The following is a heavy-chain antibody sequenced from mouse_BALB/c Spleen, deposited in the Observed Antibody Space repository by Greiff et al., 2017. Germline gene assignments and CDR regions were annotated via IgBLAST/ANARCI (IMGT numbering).Heavy chain of an antibody. CDR3: ARSGTAAWCAY. Sequence: VQLQQSGPELVKPGASVKMSCKASGYTFTSYVMHWVKQKPGQGLEWIGYINPYNDGTKYNEKFKGKATLTSDKSSSTAYMELSSLTSEDSAVYYCARSGTAAWCAYWGQGTLVTVSA. CDR1: GYTFTSYV. J-gene: IGHJ3*01. V-gene: IGHV1-14*01. CDR2: INPYNDGT. D-gene: IGHD3-3*01.